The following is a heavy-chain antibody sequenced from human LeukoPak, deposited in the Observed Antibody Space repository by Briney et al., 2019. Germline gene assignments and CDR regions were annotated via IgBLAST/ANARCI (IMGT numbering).Heavy chain of an antibody. Sequence: ASVKVSCKASGGTLSSYAISWVRQAPGQGLEWMGGIIPIFGTANYAQKFQGRVTITADESTSTAYMELSSLRSEDTAVYYCARGFVSGYYDKYYFDYWGQGTLVTVSS. CDR3: ARGFVSGYYDKYYFDY. V-gene: IGHV1-69*13. D-gene: IGHD3-3*01. J-gene: IGHJ4*02. CDR1: GGTLSSYA. CDR2: IIPIFGTA.